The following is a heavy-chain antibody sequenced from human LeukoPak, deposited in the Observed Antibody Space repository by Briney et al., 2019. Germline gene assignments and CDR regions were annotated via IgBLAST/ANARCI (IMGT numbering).Heavy chain of an antibody. CDR3: ARDAGDFFDY. CDR2: IYYSGST. CDR1: GGSVSSDNYY. Sequence: SETLSLTCTVSGGSVSSDNYYWSWIRQPPGKGLEWIGYIYYSGSTNYNPSLKSRVTISVDTSKNQFSLKLSSVTAADTAVYYCARDAGDFFDYWGQGTLVTVSS. J-gene: IGHJ4*02. D-gene: IGHD2/OR15-2a*01. V-gene: IGHV4-61*01.